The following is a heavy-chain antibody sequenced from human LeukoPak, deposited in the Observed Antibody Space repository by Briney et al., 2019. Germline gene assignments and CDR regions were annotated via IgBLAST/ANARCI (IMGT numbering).Heavy chain of an antibody. CDR2: ISPTGTIL. CDR1: GFPFNTYE. Sequence: GGSLRLSCEASGFPFNTYEMNWVRRAPGKGLEWLSYISPTGTILYYADSIKGRFTTSRDNAKNTVSLQMNSLRVGDTAVYYCARGGYSGAHNHWGQGTLVTVSS. V-gene: IGHV3-48*03. CDR3: ARGGYSGAHNH. J-gene: IGHJ5*02. D-gene: IGHD5-12*01.